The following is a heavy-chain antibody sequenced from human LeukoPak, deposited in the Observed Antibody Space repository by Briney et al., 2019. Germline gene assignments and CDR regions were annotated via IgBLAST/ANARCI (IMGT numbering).Heavy chain of an antibody. Sequence: PSETLSLTCTVSGGSISSYCWSWIRQPPGKGLEWIGYIYYSGSTNYNPSLKSRVTISVDTSKNQFSLKLSSVTAADTAVYYCARGSGGYYTDDAFDIWGQGTMVTVSS. V-gene: IGHV4-59*01. CDR2: IYYSGST. J-gene: IGHJ3*02. D-gene: IGHD3-3*01. CDR1: GGSISSYC. CDR3: ARGSGGYYTDDAFDI.